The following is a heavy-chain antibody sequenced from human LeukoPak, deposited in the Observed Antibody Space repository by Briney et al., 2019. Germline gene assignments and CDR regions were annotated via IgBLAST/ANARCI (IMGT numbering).Heavy chain of an antibody. Sequence: ASVKVSCKVSGYTLTELSMHWVRQAPGKGLEWMGGFDPEDGETIYAQKFQGRVTMTEDTSTDTAYMELSSLRSEDTAAYYCATVIGQSSSPPSDWFDPWGQGTLVTVSS. CDR3: ATVIGQSSSPPSDWFDP. CDR2: FDPEDGET. CDR1: GYTLTELS. V-gene: IGHV1-24*01. D-gene: IGHD2-2*01. J-gene: IGHJ5*02.